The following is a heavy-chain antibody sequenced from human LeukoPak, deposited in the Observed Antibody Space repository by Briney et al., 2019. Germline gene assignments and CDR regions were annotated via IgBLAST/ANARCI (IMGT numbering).Heavy chain of an antibody. V-gene: IGHV3-48*01. D-gene: IGHD5-24*01. CDR1: GFTFSSYS. CDR2: ISSSSSTI. J-gene: IGHJ4*02. CDR3: ASTPGRDGYNYPDY. Sequence: GGSLRLSCAASGFTFSSYSMNWVRQAPGKGLEWVSYISSSSSTIYYADSVKGRFTISRHNSKNTLYLQMNSLRAEDTAVYYCASTPGRDGYNYPDYWGQGTLVTVSS.